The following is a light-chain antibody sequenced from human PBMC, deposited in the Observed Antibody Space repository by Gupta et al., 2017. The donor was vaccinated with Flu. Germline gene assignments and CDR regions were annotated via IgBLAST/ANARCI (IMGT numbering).Light chain of an antibody. V-gene: IGLV2-14*01. CDR3: SSYARRSTVV. J-gene: IGLJ1*01. Sequence: QSALTQPASVSGSPGQSVTISCTGTSSDVGGYNHVSWYQQHPGKAPKLMIYEVNKRPSGVSDRCYGSKSGNTAYLTISGLQAEDEANYYCSSYARRSTVVFGTGTKVPVL. CDR1: SSDVGGYNH. CDR2: EVN.